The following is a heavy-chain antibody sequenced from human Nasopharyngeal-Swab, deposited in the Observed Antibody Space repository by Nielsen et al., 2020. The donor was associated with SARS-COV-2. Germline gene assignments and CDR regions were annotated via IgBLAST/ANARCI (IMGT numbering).Heavy chain of an antibody. CDR3: ARDIRFGYSSSSGLYDAFDI. CDR1: GFTFSSYS. D-gene: IGHD6-6*01. Sequence: GESLKISCAASGFTFSSYSMNWVRQAPGKGLEWVSSISSSSSYIYYADSVKGRFTISRDNAKNSLYLQMNSLRAEDTAVYYCARDIRFGYSSSSGLYDAFDIWGQGTMVTVSS. V-gene: IGHV3-21*01. CDR2: ISSSSSYI. J-gene: IGHJ3*02.